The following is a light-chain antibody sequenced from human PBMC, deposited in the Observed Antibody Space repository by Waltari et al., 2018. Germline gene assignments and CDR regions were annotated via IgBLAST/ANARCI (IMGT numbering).Light chain of an antibody. CDR2: GVR. J-gene: IGLJ2*01. CDR3: SSYALASDVV. Sequence: QSALTQPASVTGSPGQSITISCTGTSNDVGNYNLVSWYQQPPGKAPKLLIYGVRGRPSGVSHRFSGSKSGNTASLTISGLQAEDEADYFCSSYALASDVVFGGGTKVTVL. V-gene: IGLV2-23*02. CDR1: SNDVGNYNL.